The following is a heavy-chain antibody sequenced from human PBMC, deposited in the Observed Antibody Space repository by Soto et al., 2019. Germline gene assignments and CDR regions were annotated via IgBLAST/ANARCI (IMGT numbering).Heavy chain of an antibody. J-gene: IGHJ4*02. V-gene: IGHV4-39*01. CDR2: IYYGGST. CDR3: ARRHCAANCRFIGEVQRDAPDKYDFDS. D-gene: IGHD2-21*02. Sequence: PSETLSLTCAVSGGSISSSNYHWGWIRQPPGKGLEWIGNIYYGGSTYYNPSLKSRVTISVDTSKNQFSLQLNSVTAADTAVYYCARRHCAANCRFIGEVQRDAPDKYDFDSWGQGTVVTVSS. CDR1: GGSISSSNYH.